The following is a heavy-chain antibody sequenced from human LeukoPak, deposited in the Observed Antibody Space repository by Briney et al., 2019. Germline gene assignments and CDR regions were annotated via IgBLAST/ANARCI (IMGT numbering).Heavy chain of an antibody. Sequence: ASVKVSCKASGHSFNAYYIHWVRQAPGQGLQWMGRIDPNSGYTKYTQKFQGRVSMTRDTSISTAYMELSRLTSDDTAVYYCATFTAPRNAFDLWGQGTMVTVSS. CDR1: GHSFNAYY. V-gene: IGHV1-2*06. CDR2: IDPNSGYT. J-gene: IGHJ3*01. CDR3: ATFTAPRNAFDL. D-gene: IGHD3-16*01.